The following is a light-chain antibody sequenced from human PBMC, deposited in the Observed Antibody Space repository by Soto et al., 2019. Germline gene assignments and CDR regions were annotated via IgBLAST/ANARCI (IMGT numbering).Light chain of an antibody. CDR2: DAS. Sequence: EVVLTQSPATLSLSPGERATLSCRASQSVRTYLAWYQQKPGQVPRLLIHDASSRATGIPARFSVSGSGTDFTRTISSLEPEDFAGYYCQQRTNWPSSTFGQGTRLEI. CDR1: QSVRTY. J-gene: IGKJ5*01. CDR3: QQRTNWPSST. V-gene: IGKV3-11*01.